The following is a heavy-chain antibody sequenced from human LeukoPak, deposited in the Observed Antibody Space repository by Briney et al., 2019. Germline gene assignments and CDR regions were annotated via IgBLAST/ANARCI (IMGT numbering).Heavy chain of an antibody. CDR3: AREDRFYYDGSGSLDY. D-gene: IGHD3-22*01. J-gene: IGHJ4*02. Sequence: GGSLRLSCAASGFSFSSYGMHWVRQAPGKGLEWVAFTRYDESNKYHADSVKGRFTISRDNSKNTLYLQMNSLRAEDTAVYYCAREDRFYYDGSGSLDYWGQGTLVTVSS. V-gene: IGHV3-30*02. CDR1: GFSFSSYG. CDR2: TRYDESNK.